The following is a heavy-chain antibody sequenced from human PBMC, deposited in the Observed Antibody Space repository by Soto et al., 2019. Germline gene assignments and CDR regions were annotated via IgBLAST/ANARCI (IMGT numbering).Heavy chain of an antibody. J-gene: IGHJ4*02. Sequence: QVQLVQSGAEVKKPGSSVKVSCKASGGTFSSYTISWVRQAPGQGLEWMGRSIPILGIANYAQKFQGRVTITADKSPSTAYRGLSSLRSEDTAVYYCAMEYCSSTSCYRDCWGQGTLVTVSS. CDR1: GGTFSSYT. D-gene: IGHD2-2*02. V-gene: IGHV1-69*02. CDR3: AMEYCSSTSCYRDC. CDR2: SIPILGIA.